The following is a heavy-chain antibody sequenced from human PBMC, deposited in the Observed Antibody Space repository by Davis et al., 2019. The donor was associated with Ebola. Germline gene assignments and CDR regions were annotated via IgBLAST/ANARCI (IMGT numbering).Heavy chain of an antibody. D-gene: IGHD5-24*01. CDR2: IFYSGST. J-gene: IGHJ4*02. Sequence: SETLSLTCTVSGASISNTDDYFWAWLRQPPGKGLEWIGSIFYSGSTNYNPSLKSRVSISVDTSKNQFFLNLRSVTAADTAVYYCARAHLTEMAPDYWGQGTLVTVSS. V-gene: IGHV4-61*08. CDR3: ARAHLTEMAPDY. CDR1: GASISNTDDYF.